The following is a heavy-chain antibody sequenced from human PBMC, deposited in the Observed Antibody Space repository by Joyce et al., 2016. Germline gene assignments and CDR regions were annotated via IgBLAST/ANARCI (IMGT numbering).Heavy chain of an antibody. Sequence: EVQLLQSGAEVKKHGESLRVSCKGSGYSFTSHWISWVRRMPGKGLEWMVGIDPHDSYTDDSPSFECHVTISVDKTIIAAYRQWSSLRASDTAIYSCARHVTDWFDPWGQGTLVTVSS. CDR2: IDPHDSYT. J-gene: IGHJ5*02. D-gene: IGHD3-10*02. CDR3: ARHVTDWFDP. V-gene: IGHV5-10-1*01. CDR1: GYSFTSHW.